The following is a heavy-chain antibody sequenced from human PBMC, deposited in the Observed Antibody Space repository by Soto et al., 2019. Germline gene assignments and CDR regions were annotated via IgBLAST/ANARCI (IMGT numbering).Heavy chain of an antibody. CDR1: GYSFSAYY. CDR2: INPNSGGT. CDR3: ARADRTPPPVEPMDV. V-gene: IGHV1-2*02. J-gene: IGHJ6*02. Sequence: GASVKVSCKASGYSFSAYYIHWVRQAPGQGFEWMGWINPNSGGTDYARNFQARVTMTRDTSISTAYMELSRLRSDDTAVYYCARADRTPPPVEPMDVWGRGTTVTVSS.